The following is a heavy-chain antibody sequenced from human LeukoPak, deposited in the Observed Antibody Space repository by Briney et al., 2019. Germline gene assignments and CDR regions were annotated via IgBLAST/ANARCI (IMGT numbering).Heavy chain of an antibody. V-gene: IGHV1-8*01. Sequence: GASVKVSCKASGYTFTSYDINWVRQATGQGLEWMGWMNPNSGNTGYAQKFQGRVTMTRNTSISTAYMELSSLRSEDTAVYYCARTVVRGVISAYDYGMDVWGQGTTVTVSS. D-gene: IGHD3-10*01. CDR2: MNPNSGNT. CDR1: GYTFTSYD. J-gene: IGHJ6*02. CDR3: ARTVVRGVISAYDYGMDV.